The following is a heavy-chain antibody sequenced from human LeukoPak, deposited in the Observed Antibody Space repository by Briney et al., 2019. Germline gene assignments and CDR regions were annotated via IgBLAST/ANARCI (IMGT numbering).Heavy chain of an antibody. J-gene: IGHJ6*03. Sequence: ASVKASCKASGYTFTSYYMHWLRQAPGQGLEWMGIINPSGGSTSYAQKFQGRVTMTRDTSTSTVYMELSSLRSEDTAVYYCARGRQLERRYYYYYMDVWGKGTTVTVSS. D-gene: IGHD1-1*01. V-gene: IGHV1-46*01. CDR3: ARGRQLERRYYYYYMDV. CDR2: INPSGGST. CDR1: GYTFTSYY.